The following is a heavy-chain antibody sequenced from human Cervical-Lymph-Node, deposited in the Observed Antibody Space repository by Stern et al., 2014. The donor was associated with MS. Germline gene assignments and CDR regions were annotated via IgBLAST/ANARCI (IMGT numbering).Heavy chain of an antibody. D-gene: IGHD2/OR15-2a*01. J-gene: IGHJ6*02. V-gene: IGHV1-2*04. CDR1: GYTFTGYY. CDR3: AREFVIASYGMDV. CDR2: INPNSGGT. Sequence: VQLVESGAEVKKPGASVKVSCKASGYTFTGYYMPWVRQAPGQGLEWMGWINPNSGGTNYAQKFQGWVTMTRDTSISTAYMELSRLRSDDTAVYYCAREFVIASYGMDVWGQGTTVTVSS.